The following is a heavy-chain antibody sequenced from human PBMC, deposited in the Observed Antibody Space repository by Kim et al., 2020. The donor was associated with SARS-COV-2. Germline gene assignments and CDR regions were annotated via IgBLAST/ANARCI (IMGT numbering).Heavy chain of an antibody. Sequence: SETLSLTCTVYGGSISSYYWSWIRQPPGKGLEWIGYIHYSGSTNYNPSLKSRVTISVDTSKNQFSLKLSSVTAADTAVYYCARQGTSYPYYFDYWGQGTLVTVSS. V-gene: IGHV4-59*08. D-gene: IGHD5-18*01. CDR1: GGSISSYY. CDR2: IHYSGST. J-gene: IGHJ4*02. CDR3: ARQGTSYPYYFDY.